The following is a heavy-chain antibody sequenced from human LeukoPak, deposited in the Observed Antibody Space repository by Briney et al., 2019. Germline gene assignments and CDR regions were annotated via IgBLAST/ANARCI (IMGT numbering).Heavy chain of an antibody. CDR2: ISSSSSTI. CDR3: ARDRGGSCSAIDY. Sequence: PGGSLRLSCAASGFTFSSYSMNWVRQAPGKGPEWVSFISSSSSTIYYADSVKGRFTISRDNAKNSLYLQMNSLRAEDTAVYYCARDRGGSCSAIDYWGQGTLVTVSS. D-gene: IGHD2-15*01. J-gene: IGHJ4*02. V-gene: IGHV3-48*04. CDR1: GFTFSSYS.